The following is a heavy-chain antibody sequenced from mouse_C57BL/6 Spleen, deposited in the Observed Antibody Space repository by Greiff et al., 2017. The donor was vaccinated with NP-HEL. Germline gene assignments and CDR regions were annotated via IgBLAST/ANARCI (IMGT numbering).Heavy chain of an antibody. CDR1: GYTFTDYN. CDR3: ARRGTHGDALDY. Sequence: EVQLQQSGPELVKPGASVKIPCKASGYTFTDYNMDWVKQSHGKSLEWIGDINPNNGGTIYNQKFKGKATLTVDKSSSTAYMELRSLTSEDTAVYYCARRGTHGDALDYWGQGTTLTVSS. CDR2: INPNNGGT. J-gene: IGHJ2*01. D-gene: IGHD1-2*01. V-gene: IGHV1-18*01.